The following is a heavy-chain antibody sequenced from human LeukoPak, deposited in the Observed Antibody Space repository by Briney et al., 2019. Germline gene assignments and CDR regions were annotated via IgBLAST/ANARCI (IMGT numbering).Heavy chain of an antibody. Sequence: PSEALSLTCAVYGGSFSGYYWSWIRQPPGKGLEWIGEINHSGSTNYNPSLKSRVTISVDTSKNQFSLKLSSVTAADTAVYYCASVAAAGKSGGRADYWGQGTLVTVSS. V-gene: IGHV4-34*01. CDR2: INHSGST. CDR1: GGSFSGYY. D-gene: IGHD6-13*01. J-gene: IGHJ4*02. CDR3: ASVAAAGKSGGRADY.